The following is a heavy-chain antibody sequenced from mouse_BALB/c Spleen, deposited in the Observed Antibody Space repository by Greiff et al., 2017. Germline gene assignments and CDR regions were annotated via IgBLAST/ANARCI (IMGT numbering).Heavy chain of an antibody. CDR3: TKIWSFYAMDY. CDR1: GYTFTSYW. CDR2: IYPGNSDT. Sequence: EVQRVESGTVLARPGASVKMSCKASGYTFTSYWMHWVKQRPGQGLEWIGAIYPGNSDTSYNQKFKGKAKLTAVTSTSTAYMELSSLTNEDSAVYYCTKIWSFYAMDYWGQGTSVTVSS. J-gene: IGHJ4*01. D-gene: IGHD1-1*02. V-gene: IGHV1-5*01.